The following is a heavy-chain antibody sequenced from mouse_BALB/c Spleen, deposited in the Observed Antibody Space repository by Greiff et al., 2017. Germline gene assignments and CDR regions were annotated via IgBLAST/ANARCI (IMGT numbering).Heavy chain of an antibody. CDR1: GYAFCSSW. D-gene: IGHD1-2*01. V-gene: IGHV1-80*01. CDR2: IYLGDGDT. Sequence: VPLQQSGAELVRPRSSVWISCKASGYAFCSSWMYWVKQRPGQGLEWIERIYLGDGDTNYNGKFKGKATLTADKPSSTAYMQLSSLTSVDSAVYFCARSEYVTTATAYWGQGTLVTVSA. CDR3: ARSEYVTTATAY. J-gene: IGHJ3*01.